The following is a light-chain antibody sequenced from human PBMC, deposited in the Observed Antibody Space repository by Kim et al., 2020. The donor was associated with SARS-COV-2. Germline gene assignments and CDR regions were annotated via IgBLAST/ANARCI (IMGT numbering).Light chain of an antibody. CDR3: QEYTSSPPYT. Sequence: EIVLTQSPGTLSLSPGERATLSCRASQSVGSNYLAWYQQKPGQARRLLIYGASNRATGIPDRFGGSGSGTDFTLTIGRLEPEDFAVYYCQEYTSSPPYTFGQGTKLEI. V-gene: IGKV3-20*01. CDR1: QSVGSNY. CDR2: GAS. J-gene: IGKJ2*01.